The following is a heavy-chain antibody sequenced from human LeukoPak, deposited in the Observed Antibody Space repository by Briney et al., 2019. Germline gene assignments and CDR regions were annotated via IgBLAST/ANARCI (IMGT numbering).Heavy chain of an antibody. CDR1: GGSISSGGYY. D-gene: IGHD6-13*01. J-gene: IGHJ5*02. V-gene: IGHV4-61*02. Sequence: PSETLSLTCTVSGGSISSGGYYWSWIRQPAGKGLEWIGRIYTSGSTNYNPSLKSRVTISVDTSKNQFSLKLSSVTAADTAVYYCARAPSWYSNWFDPWGQGTLVTVSS. CDR2: IYTSGST. CDR3: ARAPSWYSNWFDP.